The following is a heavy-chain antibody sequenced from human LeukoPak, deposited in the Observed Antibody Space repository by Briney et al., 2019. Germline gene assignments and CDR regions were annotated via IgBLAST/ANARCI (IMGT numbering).Heavy chain of an antibody. V-gene: IGHV3-15*01. D-gene: IGHD4-11*01. CDR1: GFTFSNAW. J-gene: IGHJ4*02. CDR2: IKSKTDVGTT. CDR3: TTGYSNHEQ. Sequence: GGSLRLSCAASGFTFSNAWMSWVRQAPGKGLEWVGRIKSKTDVGTTDYAAPVKGRFTISRDDSKNTLYLQMNSLKTEDTAVYYCTTGYSNHEQWGQGTLVTVSS.